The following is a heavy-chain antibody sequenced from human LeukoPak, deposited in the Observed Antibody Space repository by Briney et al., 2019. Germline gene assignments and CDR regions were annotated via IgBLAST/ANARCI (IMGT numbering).Heavy chain of an antibody. CDR1: GGSLRSSSYY. CDR3: ARDFSSSSTVYYYYYMDV. V-gene: IGHV4-39*07. CDR2: IYYSGST. D-gene: IGHD6-6*01. J-gene: IGHJ6*03. Sequence: KPSETLSLTCTVSGGSLRSSSYYWGWIRQPPGKGLEWIGSIYYSGSTYYNPSLKSRVTISVDTSKNQFSLKLSSVTAADTAIYYCARDFSSSSTVYYYYYMDVWGKGTTVTVSS.